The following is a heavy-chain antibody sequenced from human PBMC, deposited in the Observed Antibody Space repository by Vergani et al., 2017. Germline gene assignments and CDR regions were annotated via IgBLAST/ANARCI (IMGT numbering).Heavy chain of an antibody. CDR2: INHSGST. V-gene: IGHV4-34*01. D-gene: IGHD3-3*01. CDR3: ARTHCGFWSGYPNWFDP. Sequence: QVQLQQWGAGLLKPSETLSLTCAVYGGSFSGYYWSWIRQPPGKGLEWIGEINHSGSTNYNPSLKSRVTISVDTSKNQFSLKLSSVTAADTAVYYCARTHCGFWSGYPNWFDPWGQGTLVTVSS. CDR1: GGSFSGYY. J-gene: IGHJ5*02.